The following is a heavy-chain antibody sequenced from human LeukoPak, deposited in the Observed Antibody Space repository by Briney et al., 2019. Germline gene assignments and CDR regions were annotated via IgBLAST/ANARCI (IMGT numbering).Heavy chain of an antibody. J-gene: IGHJ6*02. D-gene: IGHD6-13*01. CDR1: GGTFSSYA. V-gene: IGHV1-69*04. CDR2: IIPILGIA. CDR3: ARDSYSTSYYYGMDV. Sequence: SVKVSRKASGGTFSSYAISWVRQAPGQGLEWMGRIIPILGIANYAQKFQGRVTITADKSTSTAYMELSSLRSEDTAVYYCARDSYSTSYYYGMDVWGQGTTVTVSS.